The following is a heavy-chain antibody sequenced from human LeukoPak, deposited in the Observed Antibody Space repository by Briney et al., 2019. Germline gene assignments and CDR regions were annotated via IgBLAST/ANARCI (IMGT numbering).Heavy chain of an antibody. D-gene: IGHD6-19*01. CDR3: ARVSDISVAAYFDY. V-gene: IGHV3-20*04. CDR2: INWNGGST. Sequence: GGSLRLSCAASGFTFSNAWMSWVRQAPGKGLEWVSTINWNGGSTGYADSVKGRFTISRDNAKNSLYLQMNSLRAEDTALYYCARVSDISVAAYFDYWGQGTLVTVSS. CDR1: GFTFSNAW. J-gene: IGHJ4*02.